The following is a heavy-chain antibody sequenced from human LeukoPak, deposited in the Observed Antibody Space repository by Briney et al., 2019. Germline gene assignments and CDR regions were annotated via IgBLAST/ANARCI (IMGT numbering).Heavy chain of an antibody. CDR3: ARGHKNYYDSSGYYYLTAFDI. V-gene: IGHV4-34*01. CDR1: GVSFSGYY. D-gene: IGHD3-22*01. J-gene: IGHJ3*02. Sequence: PSETLSLTCAVYGVSFSGYYWSWIRQPPGKGLEWIGEINHSGSTNYNPSLKSRVTISVDTSKNQFSLKLSSVTAADTAVYYCARGHKNYYDSSGYYYLTAFDIWGQGTMVTVSS. CDR2: INHSGST.